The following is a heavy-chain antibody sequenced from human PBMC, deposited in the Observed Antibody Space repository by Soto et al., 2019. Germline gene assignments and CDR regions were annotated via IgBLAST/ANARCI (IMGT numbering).Heavy chain of an antibody. J-gene: IGHJ4*02. V-gene: IGHV3-74*01. CDR2: INSGASTT. CDR1: GFTFSSSW. Sequence: EVQLVDSGGGLVQPGGSLRLSCAASGFTFSSSWMHWVRQAPGKGLVWVSRINSGASTTNYADSVKGRFTISRDNAKNTLYLQMDSLAAEDTAVYYCARGPTGWFGYDYWGQGTLVTVSS. D-gene: IGHD3-10*01. CDR3: ARGPTGWFGYDY.